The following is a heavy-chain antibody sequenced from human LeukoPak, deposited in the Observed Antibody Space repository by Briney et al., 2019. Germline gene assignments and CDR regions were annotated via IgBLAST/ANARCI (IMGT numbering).Heavy chain of an antibody. Sequence: ASAKVSCKVSGYTLTELSMHWVRQDPGKGLEWRGGFESEDGETIYAQKFQGRVTMTEDTSTDTAYMELSSLRSEDTAVYYCATAKMITFGGVIVDFDYWGQGTLVTVSS. CDR2: FESEDGET. J-gene: IGHJ4*02. V-gene: IGHV1-24*01. CDR1: GYTLTELS. D-gene: IGHD3-16*02. CDR3: ATAKMITFGGVIVDFDY.